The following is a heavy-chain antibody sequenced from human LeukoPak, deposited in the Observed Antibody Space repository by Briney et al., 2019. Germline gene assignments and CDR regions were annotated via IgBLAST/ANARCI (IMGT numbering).Heavy chain of an antibody. CDR2: IYWDDAK. Sequence: SGTTLVKLTQTLTLTCTFSGFSLSTSGVGVGWIRQPPGKALECLALIYWDDAKRYSPSPKSRLTITKDTSKNQVVLTMTNMDPVDTATYYCAHLAYCGGDCYTDLYYFDYWGQGTLVTVSS. CDR3: AHLAYCGGDCYTDLYYFDY. D-gene: IGHD2-21*02. V-gene: IGHV2-5*02. CDR1: GFSLSTSGVG. J-gene: IGHJ4*02.